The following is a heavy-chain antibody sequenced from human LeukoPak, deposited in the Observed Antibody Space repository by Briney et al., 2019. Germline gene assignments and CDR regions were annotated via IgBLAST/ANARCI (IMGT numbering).Heavy chain of an antibody. Sequence: GGSLRLSCAASGFTFSAFWMHWVRQAPGKGLVWVSRINSDDSRTTYADSVKGRFTISRDNSKNTLYLQMNSLRAEDTAVYYCAPSRGVRYYFDYWGQGTLVTVSS. J-gene: IGHJ4*02. D-gene: IGHD3-10*01. V-gene: IGHV3-74*01. CDR1: GFTFSAFW. CDR2: INSDDSRT. CDR3: APSRGVRYYFDY.